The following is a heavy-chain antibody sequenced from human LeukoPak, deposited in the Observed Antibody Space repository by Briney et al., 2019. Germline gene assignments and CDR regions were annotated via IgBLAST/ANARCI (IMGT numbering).Heavy chain of an antibody. V-gene: IGHV3-23*01. CDR1: GFTFTNYG. CDR3: AKWGDYDVLTGYYDSDY. J-gene: IGHJ4*02. Sequence: GASLRLSCAASGFTFTNYGMSWVRQAPGKGLEWVSAIVGSGVSTYYADSVKGRFTISRDNSKDTLYLQMNSLRAEDTAVYYCAKWGDYDVLTGYYDSDYWGQGTRVTVSS. D-gene: IGHD3-9*01. CDR2: IVGSGVST.